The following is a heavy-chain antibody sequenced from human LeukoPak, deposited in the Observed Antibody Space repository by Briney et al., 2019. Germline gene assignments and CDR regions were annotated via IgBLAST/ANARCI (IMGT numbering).Heavy chain of an antibody. CDR1: GYTPTELS. J-gene: IGHJ4*02. CDR2: FDPEDGET. D-gene: IGHD3-22*01. CDR3: ANAEHYYDSSGLSYYFDY. Sequence: ASVKVSCKVSGYTPTELSMHWVRQAPGKGLEWMGGFDPEDGETIYAQKFQGRVTMTEDTSTDTAYMELSSLRSEDTAVYYCANAEHYYDSSGLSYYFDYWGQGTLVTVSS. V-gene: IGHV1-24*01.